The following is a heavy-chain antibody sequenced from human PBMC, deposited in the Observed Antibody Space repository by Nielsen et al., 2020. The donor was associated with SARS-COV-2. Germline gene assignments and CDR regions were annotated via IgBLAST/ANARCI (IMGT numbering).Heavy chain of an antibody. CDR2: INHSGST. V-gene: IGHV4-34*01. CDR1: GGSFSGYY. Sequence: GSLRLSCAVYGGSFSGYYWSWIRQPPGKGLEWIGEINHSGSTNYNPSLKSRVTISVDTSKNQFSLKLSSVTAADTAVYYCARDGGSYYDYYYYGMDVWGQGTTVTVSS. CDR3: ARDGGSYYDYYYYGMDV. D-gene: IGHD1-26*01. J-gene: IGHJ6*02.